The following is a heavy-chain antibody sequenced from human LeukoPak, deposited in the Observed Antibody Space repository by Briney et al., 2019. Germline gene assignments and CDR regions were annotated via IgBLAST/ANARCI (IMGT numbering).Heavy chain of an antibody. J-gene: IGHJ5*02. CDR2: IYYSGST. D-gene: IGHD3-10*01. V-gene: IGHV4-39*01. CDR3: ARHEGLLWFGELSKSQYNWFDP. Sequence: PSETPSLTCTVSGGSISSSSYYWGWIRQPPGKGLEWIGSIYYSGSTYYNPSLKSRVTISVDTSKNQFSLKLSSVTAADTAVYYCARHEGLLWFGELSKSQYNWFDPWGQGTLVTVSS. CDR1: GGSISSSSYY.